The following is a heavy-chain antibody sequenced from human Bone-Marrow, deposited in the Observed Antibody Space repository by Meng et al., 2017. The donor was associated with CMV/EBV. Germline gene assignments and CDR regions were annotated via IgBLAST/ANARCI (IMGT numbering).Heavy chain of an antibody. Sequence: SETLSLTCTVSGASFSSYCWSWIRQPPGKGLEWIGYIYYSGSTNYNPSLKSRVTISVDTSKNQFSLKLSSVTAADTAVYYCARDFWSGAGYYYYGMDVWGQGTTVTVSS. CDR3: ARDFWSGAGYYYYGMDV. CDR2: IYYSGST. J-gene: IGHJ6*02. CDR1: GASFSSYC. V-gene: IGHV4-59*01. D-gene: IGHD3-3*01.